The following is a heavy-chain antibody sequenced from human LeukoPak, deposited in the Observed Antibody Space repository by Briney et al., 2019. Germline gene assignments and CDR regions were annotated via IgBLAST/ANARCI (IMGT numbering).Heavy chain of an antibody. CDR2: ISSGGTT. CDR1: GFTFSTYA. V-gene: IGHV3-23*01. Sequence: GGSLRLSCVGPGFTFSTYAMNWARQAPGKGLEWVSAISSGGTTYYADSVKGRFSISRDNSKNTVYLQMNSLRAEDTAVYYCATRQTTVDYYDCWGQGTLVTVSS. D-gene: IGHD4-23*01. CDR3: ATRQTTVDYYDC. J-gene: IGHJ4*02.